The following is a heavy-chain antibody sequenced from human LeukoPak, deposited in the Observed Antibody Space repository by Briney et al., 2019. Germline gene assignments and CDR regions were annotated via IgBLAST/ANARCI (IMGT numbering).Heavy chain of an antibody. V-gene: IGHV4-59*01. D-gene: IGHD2-15*01. Sequence: SETLSLTCTVSGGSISSYYWSWIRQPPGKGLEWIGYIYYSGSTNYNPSLKSRVTISVDTSKNQFSLKLSSVTAADTAVNYCARCSGGSCEQGWFDPWGQGTLVTVSS. J-gene: IGHJ5*02. CDR1: GGSISSYY. CDR3: ARCSGGSCEQGWFDP. CDR2: IYYSGST.